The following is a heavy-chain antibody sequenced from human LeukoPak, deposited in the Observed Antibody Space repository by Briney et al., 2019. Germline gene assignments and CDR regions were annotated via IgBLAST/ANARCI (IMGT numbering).Heavy chain of an antibody. V-gene: IGHV1-2*02. Sequence: ASVKVSCKASGYTFSGYYLHWVRQAPGQGLEWMGWINPNSGGTNSAQKFQGRVTMTRDTSIITAYMELSRLRSDDTAVYFCARVDAMTTVPGGPYYFDYWGQGTLVTVSS. CDR1: GYTFSGYY. CDR3: ARVDAMTTVPGGPYYFDY. J-gene: IGHJ4*02. D-gene: IGHD4-11*01. CDR2: INPNSGGT.